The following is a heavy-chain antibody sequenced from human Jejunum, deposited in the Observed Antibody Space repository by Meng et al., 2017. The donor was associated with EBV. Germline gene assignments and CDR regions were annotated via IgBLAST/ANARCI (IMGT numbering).Heavy chain of an antibody. Sequence: QLQLQESGPGLVKPSETLSLPYTVSGGSVNSGNVYWSWIRQPPGKGLEWIGYIYYSGSTNYIPSLKSRVTISLDTSKNQFSLKLSSVTAADTAVYYCAGLRYSGYDRAFDYWGQGALVTVSS. J-gene: IGHJ4*02. D-gene: IGHD5-12*01. V-gene: IGHV4-61*01. CDR2: IYYSGST. CDR1: GGSVNSGNVY. CDR3: AGLRYSGYDRAFDY.